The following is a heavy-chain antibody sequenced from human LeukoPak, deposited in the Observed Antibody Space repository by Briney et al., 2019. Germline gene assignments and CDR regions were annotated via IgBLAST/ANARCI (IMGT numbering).Heavy chain of an antibody. D-gene: IGHD4-17*01. Sequence: PSETMSLTCTVSGGSISSGGYYWSWIRQHPGKGLEWIGYIYYSGSTYYNPSLKSRVTISVDTSKSQFSLKLSSVTAADTAVYYCARSPGRYGDSDFDYWGQGTLVTVSS. CDR2: IYYSGST. CDR1: GGSISSGGYY. J-gene: IGHJ4*02. CDR3: ARSPGRYGDSDFDY. V-gene: IGHV4-31*03.